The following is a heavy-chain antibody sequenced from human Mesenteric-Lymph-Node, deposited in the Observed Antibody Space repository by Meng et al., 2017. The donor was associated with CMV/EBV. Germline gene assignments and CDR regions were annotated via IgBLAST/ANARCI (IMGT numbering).Heavy chain of an antibody. V-gene: IGHV1-2*06. Sequence: QVQLVQSRAEVGKPGASVLVSCKASGYTFTDFYIHWVRQAPGQGLEWMGRINPKSGVSNSAQNFQGRVTMTRDTYISTAYMELGRLTSDDTAVYYCARDNVNPEGFDPWGQGTLVTVSS. CDR3: ARDNVNPEGFDP. CDR2: INPKSGVS. J-gene: IGHJ5*02. CDR1: GYTFTDFY. D-gene: IGHD2/OR15-2a*01.